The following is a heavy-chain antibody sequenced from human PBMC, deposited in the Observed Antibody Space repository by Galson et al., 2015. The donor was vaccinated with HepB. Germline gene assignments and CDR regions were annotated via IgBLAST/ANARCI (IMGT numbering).Heavy chain of an antibody. D-gene: IGHD6-13*01. J-gene: IGHJ2*01. CDR2: ISYDGSNK. CDR3: ARDHIAAAGTWFDL. V-gene: IGHV3-30-3*01. CDR1: GFTFYNYW. Sequence: SLRLSCATSGFTFYNYWMSWVRQAPGKGLEWVAVISYDGSNKYYADSVKGRFTISRDNSKNTLYLQMNSLRAEDTAVYYCARDHIAAAGTWFDLWGRGTLVTVSS.